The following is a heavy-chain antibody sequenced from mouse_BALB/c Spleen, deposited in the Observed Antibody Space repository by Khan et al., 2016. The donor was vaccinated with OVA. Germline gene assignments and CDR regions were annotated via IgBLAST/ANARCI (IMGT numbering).Heavy chain of an antibody. J-gene: IGHJ2*01. CDR3: GRGGGDDVGFDY. CDR2: ISSGSSTI. V-gene: IGHV5-17*02. CDR1: GFTFNIFG. Sequence: DVQLVESGGGLVQPGGSRKLSCAASGFTFNIFGMHWVRQAPEKGLEWVAYISSGSSTIYYADTVKGRFTISRDNPKNTVFLQMTSLRSEDTAMYYGGRGGGDDVGFDYWGQGTTLTVSS. D-gene: IGHD2-2*01.